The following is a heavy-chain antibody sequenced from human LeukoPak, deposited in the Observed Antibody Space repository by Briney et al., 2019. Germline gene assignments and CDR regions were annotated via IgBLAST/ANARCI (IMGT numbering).Heavy chain of an antibody. CDR1: GLTFSMYA. CDR3: VKDGSGSYYTYYFDY. J-gene: IGHJ4*02. Sequence: GVSQTLSCSPSGLTFSMYAMHWVRHAPGGGLECVSAIGSNGGSTYYADSVKGRFTISRDNSKNTLYLQMSSLRTEDTAVYYCVKDGSGSYYTYYFDYWGQGTLVTVSS. D-gene: IGHD3-10*01. CDR2: IGSNGGST. V-gene: IGHV3-64D*06.